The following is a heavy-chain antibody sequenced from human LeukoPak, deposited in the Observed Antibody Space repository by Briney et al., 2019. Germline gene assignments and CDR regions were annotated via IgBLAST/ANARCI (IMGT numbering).Heavy chain of an antibody. CDR3: AKSLYPDAFDI. D-gene: IGHD2-8*01. J-gene: IGHJ3*02. V-gene: IGHV3-30*02. Sequence: GGSLRLSCAASGFTFRSHDMHWVRQAPGKGLEWVTFVRFDGSDKNYADSVKGRLTISRDNSKNTLSLQMISLRAEDTAVYYCAKSLYPDAFDIWGQGTMVTVS. CDR2: VRFDGSDK. CDR1: GFTFRSHD.